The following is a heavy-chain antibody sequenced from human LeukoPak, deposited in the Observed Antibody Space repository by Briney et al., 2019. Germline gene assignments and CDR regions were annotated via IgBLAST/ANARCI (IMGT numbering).Heavy chain of an antibody. D-gene: IGHD3-3*01. CDR2: INSDGSGT. Sequence: GGSLRLSCAASGFTFTSYWMHWVRQAPGKGLVWVSRINSDGSGTIYADSVKGRFTISRDNTKKLVFLQMNSLRVEDTAVYYCARDEVGGYYFEWGQGNLVNVSS. CDR3: ARDEVGGYYFE. V-gene: IGHV3-74*01. CDR1: GFTFTSYW. J-gene: IGHJ4*02.